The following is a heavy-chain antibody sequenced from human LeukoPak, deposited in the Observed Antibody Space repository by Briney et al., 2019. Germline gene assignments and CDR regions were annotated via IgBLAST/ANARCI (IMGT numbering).Heavy chain of an antibody. CDR3: AISAAAGPNWFDP. CDR2: ISYDGSNK. V-gene: IGHV3-30*04. J-gene: IGHJ5*02. CDR1: GFTFSSYA. D-gene: IGHD6-13*01. Sequence: GGSLRLSCAASGFTFSSYAMHWVRQAPGKGLEWVAVISYDGSNKYYADSVKGRLTISRDNSKNTLYLQMNSLRSEDTAVYYCAISAAAGPNWFDPWGQGTLVTVSS.